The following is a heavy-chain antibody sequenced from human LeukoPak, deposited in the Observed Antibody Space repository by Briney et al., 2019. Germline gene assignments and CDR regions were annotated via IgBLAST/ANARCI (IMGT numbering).Heavy chain of an antibody. CDR1: GGSFSGYY. Sequence: SETLSLTCAVYGGSFSGYYWSWIRQPPGKGLEWIGEINHSGSTNYNPSLKSRVTISVDTSKNQFSLKLSSVTAADTAVYYCARVIGRSGWYNFRFDYWGQGTLVTVSS. J-gene: IGHJ4*02. D-gene: IGHD6-19*01. CDR2: INHSGST. CDR3: ARVIGRSGWYNFRFDY. V-gene: IGHV4-34*01.